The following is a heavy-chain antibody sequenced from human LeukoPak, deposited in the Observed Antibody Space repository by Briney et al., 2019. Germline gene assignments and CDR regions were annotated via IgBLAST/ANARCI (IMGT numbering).Heavy chain of an antibody. CDR1: GGSISSGDYY. J-gene: IGHJ4*02. D-gene: IGHD3-3*01. CDR2: IYYSGST. V-gene: IGHV4-30-4*08. Sequence: SETLSLTCTVSGGSISSGDYYWSWIRQPPGKGLEWIGYIYYSGSTYHNPSLKSRVTISVDTSKNQFSLKLSSVTAANTAVYYCAREGLRDFWSGQTHWGQGTLVTVSS. CDR3: AREGLRDFWSGQTH.